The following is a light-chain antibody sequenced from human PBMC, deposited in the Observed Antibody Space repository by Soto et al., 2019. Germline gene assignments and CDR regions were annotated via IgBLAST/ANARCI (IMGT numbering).Light chain of an antibody. CDR3: QVRTNWSIA. Sequence: EFVLTQSPATLSLSPGERATLSCRASQSVSIYLAWYQQKPGQAPRLLIYDASNRATGIPARFSGTGSGTDFTLTINNLAPEDFAVYYCQVRTNWSIAFGRGTRLEVK. V-gene: IGKV3-11*01. CDR1: QSVSIY. CDR2: DAS. J-gene: IGKJ5*01.